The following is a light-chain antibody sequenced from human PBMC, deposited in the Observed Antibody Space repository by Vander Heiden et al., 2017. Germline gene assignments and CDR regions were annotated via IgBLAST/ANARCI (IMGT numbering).Light chain of an antibody. CDR1: SSNIGSNY. J-gene: IGLJ3*02. CDR2: SNN. Sequence: QSVLTQPPSASGTPGPRVTLSCSGRSSNIGSNYVYWYQQLPGTAPKLLIYSNNQRPSGVPDRFSGSKSGTSASLAISGLRSEDEADYYCAAWDDSLSGWVFGGGTKLTVL. V-gene: IGLV1-47*02. CDR3: AAWDDSLSGWV.